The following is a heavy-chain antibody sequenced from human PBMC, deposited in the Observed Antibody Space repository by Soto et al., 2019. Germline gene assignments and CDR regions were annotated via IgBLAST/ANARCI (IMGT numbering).Heavy chain of an antibody. D-gene: IGHD6-13*01. J-gene: IGHJ6*04. CDR2: IKQDGSEK. CDR3: AREGIAAAVDDYYYYGMDV. Sequence: GGSLRLSCAASGFTFSSYWMSWVRQTPGKGLEWVANIKQDGSEKYYVDSVKGRFTISRDNAKNSLYRQMNSLRAEDTAVYYCAREGIAAAVDDYYYYGMDVWGKGTTGTVSS. CDR1: GFTFSSYW. V-gene: IGHV3-7*01.